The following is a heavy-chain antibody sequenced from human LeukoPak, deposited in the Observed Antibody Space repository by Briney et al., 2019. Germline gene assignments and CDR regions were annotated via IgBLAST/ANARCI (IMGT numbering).Heavy chain of an antibody. CDR1: GYSISSGYY. CDR3: ARHFGKRGGSWYPNIYWYFDL. V-gene: IGHV4-38-2*02. D-gene: IGHD6-13*01. CDR2: IYHSGST. J-gene: IGHJ2*01. Sequence: SETLSLTCTVSGYSISSGYYWGWIRQPPGKGLEWIGSIYHSGSTYYNPSLKSRVTISVDTSKNQFSLKLSSVTAADTAVYYCARHFGKRGGSWYPNIYWYFDLWGRGTLVTVSS.